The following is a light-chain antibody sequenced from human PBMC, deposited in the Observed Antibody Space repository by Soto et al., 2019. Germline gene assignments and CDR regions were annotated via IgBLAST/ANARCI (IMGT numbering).Light chain of an antibody. CDR2: AAS. CDR1: QSISNY. V-gene: IGKV1-39*01. CDR3: QQSYSTPLFT. Sequence: DIQMTQSPSSLSASVGDRVTITCRASQSISNYLNWYQQKPGKAPKLLIYAASSLQSGVPSRFSGSRSGTDFTLTISSLQPEDFATYYCQQSYSTPLFTFGPGTKVDI. J-gene: IGKJ3*01.